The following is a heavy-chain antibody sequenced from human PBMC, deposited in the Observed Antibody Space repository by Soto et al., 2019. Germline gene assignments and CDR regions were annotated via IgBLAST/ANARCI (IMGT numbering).Heavy chain of an antibody. Sequence: GPSVKVSFKASGGTFSSDAISWVRQAPGQGLEWMGGIIPIFGTANYAQKFQGRVTITADKSTSTAYMELSSLRSEDTAVYYCARGPYYDSSGYYFTPQFDYWGQGTLVTVSS. CDR1: GGTFSSDA. CDR2: IIPIFGTA. J-gene: IGHJ4*02. CDR3: ARGPYYDSSGYYFTPQFDY. V-gene: IGHV1-69*06. D-gene: IGHD3-22*01.